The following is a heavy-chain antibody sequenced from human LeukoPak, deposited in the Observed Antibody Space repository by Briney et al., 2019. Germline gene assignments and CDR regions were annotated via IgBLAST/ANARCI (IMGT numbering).Heavy chain of an antibody. V-gene: IGHV1-2*02. CDR2: IKPNSGGT. D-gene: IGHD2-2*01. Sequence: ASVKVSCKASGYTFTGHYMHWVRQAPGHGLEWMGWIKPNSGGTNYAQKFQGRVTMTRDTSISTAYMELSRLRSDDTAVYYCARGPAARRGWFDPWGEGTLVTVSS. CDR3: ARGPAARRGWFDP. J-gene: IGHJ5*02. CDR1: GYTFTGHY.